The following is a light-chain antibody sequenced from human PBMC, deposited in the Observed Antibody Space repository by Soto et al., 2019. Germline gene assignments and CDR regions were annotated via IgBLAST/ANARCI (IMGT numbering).Light chain of an antibody. CDR2: AAS. CDR1: QGIRDY. CDR3: QQLNSYPFT. V-gene: IGKV1-9*01. Sequence: IQLTQSPSSLSASVGDRVTITCRASQGIRDYLAWYQQKPGKDPKLLIYAASILEIGVPSRFSGSGSGTDFTLTISSLLPDDVATYYCQQLNSYPFTFGPGAKVDIK. J-gene: IGKJ3*01.